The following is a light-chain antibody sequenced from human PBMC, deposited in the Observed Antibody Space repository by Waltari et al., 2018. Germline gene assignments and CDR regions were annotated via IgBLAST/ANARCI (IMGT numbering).Light chain of an antibody. J-gene: IGLJ7*01. CDR2: EDS. CDR1: SSNIGNND. CDR3: GTWDSSLSGAV. Sequence: QSVLTQPPSVSAAPGQRVTIPSPGGSSNIGNNDFSWYRQFPGTAPKLLIYEDSERPSGIPGRFSGSKSGTSATLDITGLQAGDEADYYCGTWDSSLSGAVFGGGTHLTVL. V-gene: IGLV1-51*02.